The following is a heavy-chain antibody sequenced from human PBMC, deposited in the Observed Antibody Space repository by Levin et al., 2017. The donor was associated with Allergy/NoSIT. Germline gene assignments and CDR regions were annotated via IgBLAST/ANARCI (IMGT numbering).Heavy chain of an antibody. Sequence: GGSLRLSCAASGFTFSSYWMSWVRQAPGKGLEWVANMREDGSEKYYVDSVKGRFTISRDNAKKSLYLQMNSLRAEDTAVYYCARDARSHPYWYFDRWGRGTLVTVSS. J-gene: IGHJ2*01. CDR1: GFTFSSYW. CDR2: MREDGSEK. D-gene: IGHD1-26*01. V-gene: IGHV3-7*01. CDR3: ARDARSHPYWYFDR.